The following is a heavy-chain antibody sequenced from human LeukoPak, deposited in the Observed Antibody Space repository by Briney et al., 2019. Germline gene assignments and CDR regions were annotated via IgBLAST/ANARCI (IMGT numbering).Heavy chain of an antibody. CDR1: GYTFTSYG. V-gene: IGHV1-18*04. Sequence: ASVKVSCKASGYTFTSYGISWVRRAPGQGLDWVAWISAYNSNKNSAEKFQGRVTMTIDTSTSTAYMELRSLKSDDTAVYYCVRHIKPAGPWDGMDVWGQGTTVIVSS. CDR2: ISAYNSNK. CDR3: VRHIKPAGPWDGMDV. D-gene: IGHD1-26*01. J-gene: IGHJ6*02.